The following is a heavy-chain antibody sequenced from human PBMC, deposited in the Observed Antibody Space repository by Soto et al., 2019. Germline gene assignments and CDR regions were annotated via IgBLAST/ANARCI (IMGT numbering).Heavy chain of an antibody. J-gene: IGHJ6*02. V-gene: IGHV1-69*02. D-gene: IGHD3-22*01. CDR1: GGTFSSYT. Sequence: QVQLVQSGAEVKKPGSSVKVSCKASGGTFSSYTISWVRQAPGQGLEWMGRIIPILAIANYAQKFQGRVTITADKSTSTAYMELSRLRSEDTAVYCCARSSVGHYYDYEGGIDVWGQGTTVTVSS. CDR2: IIPILAIA. CDR3: ARSSVGHYYDYEGGIDV.